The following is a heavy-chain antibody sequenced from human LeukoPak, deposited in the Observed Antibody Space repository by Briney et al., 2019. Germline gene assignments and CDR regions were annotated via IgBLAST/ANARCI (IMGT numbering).Heavy chain of an antibody. J-gene: IGHJ4*02. V-gene: IGHV3-74*01. D-gene: IGHD1-26*01. Sequence: GGSLRLSCAASGFTFSSNWMHWVRQAPGKGLVWVSRINEDGSTTNYADSVKGRSTIFRDNAKNTLYLQMNSLRAKDTAVYYCVRDLGGRSGHWGQGTLVTVSS. CDR2: INEDGSTT. CDR1: GFTFSSNW. CDR3: VRDLGGRSGH.